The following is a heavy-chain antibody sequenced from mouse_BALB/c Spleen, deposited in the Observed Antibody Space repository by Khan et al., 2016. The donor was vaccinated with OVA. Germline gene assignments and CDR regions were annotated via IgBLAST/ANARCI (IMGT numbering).Heavy chain of an antibody. CDR2: TYPGGGYT. CDR1: GYTFTNYW. V-gene: IGHV1-63*02. D-gene: IGHD3-1*01. Sequence: VQLKESGAELVRPGTSVKMSCKAAGYTFTNYWIGWVKQRPGHGLEWIGDTYPGGGYTNYNEKFKGKATLTADTSSSTAYMQLSGLTSEDSDIYYWARRGAARATWDYFDYWGQGTTLTVSS. CDR3: ARRGAARATWDYFDY. J-gene: IGHJ2*01.